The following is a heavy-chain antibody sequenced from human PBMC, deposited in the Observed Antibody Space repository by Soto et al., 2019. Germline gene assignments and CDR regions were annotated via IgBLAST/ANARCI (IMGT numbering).Heavy chain of an antibody. V-gene: IGHV1-3*01. J-gene: IGHJ4*02. CDR2: INAGNGNT. Sequence: GASVKVSCKASGYTFTSYAMHWVRQAPGQRLEWMGWINAGNGNTKYSQKFQGRVTITRDTSASTAYMELSSLRSEDTAVYYCARAIITPRTIPKFDYWGQGTLVTVSS. CDR1: GYTFTSYA. CDR3: ARAIITPRTIPKFDY. D-gene: IGHD1-20*01.